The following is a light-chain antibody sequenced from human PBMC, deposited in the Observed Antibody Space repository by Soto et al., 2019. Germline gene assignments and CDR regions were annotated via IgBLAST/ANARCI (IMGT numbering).Light chain of an antibody. J-gene: IGKJ3*01. CDR1: QSISSY. Sequence: DIQMTQSPSSLSASVGDRVTITCRASQSISSYLNWYQQKPGKAPKLLIYAASSLQSGVPSRFSGSGSGTDFTLTISSLQPEAFATYYCQQSYSTPQFGPGTKVDIK. V-gene: IGKV1-39*01. CDR2: AAS. CDR3: QQSYSTPQ.